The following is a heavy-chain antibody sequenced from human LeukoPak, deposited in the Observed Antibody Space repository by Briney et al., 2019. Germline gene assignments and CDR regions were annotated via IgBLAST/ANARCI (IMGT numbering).Heavy chain of an antibody. Sequence: SRTLSLTCGVSVGSINSGNWWTWIRQSPGKGLESIGEIHHNGTRNYNPSLKSRVTISADTFKNHFSLIVTSLTAADTAVYYCAAAPILRGEGGEHYKYGMDVWGQGTTVIVSS. CDR3: AAAPILRGEGGEHYKYGMDV. D-gene: IGHD2-2*02. CDR1: VGSINSGNW. V-gene: IGHV4/OR15-8*01. J-gene: IGHJ6*02. CDR2: IHHNGTR.